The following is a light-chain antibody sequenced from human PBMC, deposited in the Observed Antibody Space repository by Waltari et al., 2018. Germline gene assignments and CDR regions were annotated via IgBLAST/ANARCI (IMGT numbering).Light chain of an antibody. CDR3: QHYLRLPVT. V-gene: IGKV3-20*01. J-gene: IGKJ1*01. Sequence: EIVLTQSPGTLSLSPGERATLSCRASQSVGRSLAWYQQKPGQAPRLLIYAASTRATGVPDRFSGSGSGTDFSLTISRLEPEDFAVYYCQHYLRLPVTFGQGTKVE. CDR1: QSVGRS. CDR2: AAS.